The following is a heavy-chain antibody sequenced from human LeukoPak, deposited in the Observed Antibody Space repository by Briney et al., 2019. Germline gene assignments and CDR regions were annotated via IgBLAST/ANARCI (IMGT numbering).Heavy chain of an antibody. Sequence: GGSLRLSCAASAFTFSSYAMSWVRQAPGKGLEWVSGTSTSGGSTYYADSVKGRFTISRDNSKNTLSLQMTSLRAEATAVYYCATARGGYWGQGTLVTVSS. J-gene: IGHJ4*02. CDR3: ATARGGY. CDR2: TSTSGGST. CDR1: AFTFSSYA. V-gene: IGHV3-23*01. D-gene: IGHD2-15*01.